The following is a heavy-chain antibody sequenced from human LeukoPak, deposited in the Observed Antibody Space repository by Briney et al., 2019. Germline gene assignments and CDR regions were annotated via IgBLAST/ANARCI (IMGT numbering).Heavy chain of an antibody. V-gene: IGHV3-15*01. J-gene: IGHJ4*02. CDR1: GFTFSNAW. Sequence: GGSLRLSCAASGFTFSNAWMSWVRQAPGKGLEWVCRIKSKTDGGTTDYAAPVKGRFTISRDESKNTLYLQMNSLKTEDTAVYYCTTDFPLGDYGGNSAWSQGTLVTVSS. CDR2: IKSKTDGGTT. CDR3: TTDFPLGDYGGNSA. D-gene: IGHD4-23*01.